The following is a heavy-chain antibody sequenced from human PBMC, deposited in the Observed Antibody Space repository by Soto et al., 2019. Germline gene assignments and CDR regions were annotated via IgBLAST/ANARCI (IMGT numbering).Heavy chain of an antibody. J-gene: IGHJ3*02. Sequence: PGGSLRLSCAASGFTFSSYSMNWVRQAPGKGLEWVSSISSSSSYIYYADSVKGRFTISRDNAKNSLYLQMNSLRAEDTAVYYCARDHGGIAARSAFDIWGQGTMVTVSS. CDR2: ISSSSSYI. CDR3: ARDHGGIAARSAFDI. V-gene: IGHV3-21*01. CDR1: GFTFSSYS. D-gene: IGHD6-6*01.